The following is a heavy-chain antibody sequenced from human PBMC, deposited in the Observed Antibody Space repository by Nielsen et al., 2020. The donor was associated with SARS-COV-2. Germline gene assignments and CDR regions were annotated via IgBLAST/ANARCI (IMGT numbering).Heavy chain of an antibody. CDR3: ARDGGGWYSYYYYGMDV. CDR1: GFVFSATW. J-gene: IGHJ6*02. CDR2: IKEDGSAT. V-gene: IGHV3-7*01. D-gene: IGHD6-19*01. Sequence: GGSLRLSCASSGFVFSATWMSWVRQPPGKGLEWVAIIKEDGSATYYVDSVKGRFTISRDNARNSLYLQMNSLRAEDTAVYYCARDGGGWYSYYYYGMDVWGQGTTVTVSS.